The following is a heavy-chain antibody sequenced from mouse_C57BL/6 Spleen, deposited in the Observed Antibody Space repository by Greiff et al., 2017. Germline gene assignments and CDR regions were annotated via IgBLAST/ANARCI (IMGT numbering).Heavy chain of an antibody. CDR2: INPSTGGT. CDR3: ARFPYYDYDDGRFDY. D-gene: IGHD2-4*01. J-gene: IGHJ2*01. Sequence: EVQLQQSGPELVKPGASVKISCKASGYSFTGYYMNWVKQSPEKSLEWIGEINPSTGGTTSNQKFKAKATLTVDKSSSTAYMQLKSLTSEDSAVYYCARFPYYDYDDGRFDYWGQGTTLTVSS. CDR1: GYSFTGYY. V-gene: IGHV1-42*01.